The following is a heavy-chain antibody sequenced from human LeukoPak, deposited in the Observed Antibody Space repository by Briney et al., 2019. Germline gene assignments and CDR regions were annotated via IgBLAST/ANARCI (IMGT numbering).Heavy chain of an antibody. V-gene: IGHV4-59*08. J-gene: IGHJ4*02. CDR1: GDSISTYY. Sequence: SETLSLTCTVSGDSISTYYWSWIRHPPGKGLEWIGYIDYSGGTNYNPSLKSRVTISVDTSKSQFSLKLNSVTTADTAVFYRARHGGSYSLDYWGQGTLVTVSS. D-gene: IGHD1-26*01. CDR2: IDYSGGT. CDR3: ARHGGSYSLDY.